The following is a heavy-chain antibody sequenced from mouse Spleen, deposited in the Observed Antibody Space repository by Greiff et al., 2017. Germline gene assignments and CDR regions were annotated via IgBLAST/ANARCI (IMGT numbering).Heavy chain of an antibody. CDR2: IHPNSGST. V-gene: IGHV1-64*01. J-gene: IGHJ2*01. CDR1: GYTFTSYW. CDR3: AREADYDENY. D-gene: IGHD2-4*01. Sequence: QVQLQQPGAELVKPGASVKLSCKASGYTFTSYWMHWVKQRPGQGLEWIGMIHPNSGSTNYHEKFKSKATLTVDKSSSTAYMQLSSLTSEDSAVYYCAREADYDENYWGQGTTLTVSS.